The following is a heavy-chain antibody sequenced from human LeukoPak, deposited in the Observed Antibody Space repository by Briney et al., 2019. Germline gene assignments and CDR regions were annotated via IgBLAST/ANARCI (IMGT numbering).Heavy chain of an antibody. J-gene: IGHJ6*04. CDR3: VRESDVWSGPGIGRPLDV. Sequence: GGSLRLSCLASGFTLSNSWMTWVRQAPGRGLGWVATIKEDGSDKQYVDSVRGRFTISRDNAKNSVSLQMDGLRAEDTAVYHCVRESDVWSGPGIGRPLDVWGKGTTVTVSS. D-gene: IGHD3-3*01. CDR2: IKEDGSDK. V-gene: IGHV3-7*01. CDR1: GFTLSNSW.